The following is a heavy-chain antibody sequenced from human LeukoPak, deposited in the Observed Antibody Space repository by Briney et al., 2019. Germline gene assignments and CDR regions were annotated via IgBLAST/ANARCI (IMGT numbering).Heavy chain of an antibody. V-gene: IGHV3-9*01. CDR3: AKVLLPRGITPLDS. CDR1: GFSFDDHA. J-gene: IGHJ4*02. Sequence: GGSLRLSCTASGFSFDDHAMHWVRQAPGKGLEWVSSITWNSGRIGYADSVKGRFTISRDNAKNSLYLQMNSLRLEDTAWYYYAKVLLPRGITPLDSWGQGTLVTVSS. CDR2: ITWNSGRI.